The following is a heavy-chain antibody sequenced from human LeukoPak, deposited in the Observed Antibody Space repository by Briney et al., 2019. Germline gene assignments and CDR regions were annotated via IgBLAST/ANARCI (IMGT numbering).Heavy chain of an antibody. CDR2: IYYSGGT. CDR1: GGSISSSSYY. CDR3: ARQWTTVTDY. J-gene: IGHJ4*02. D-gene: IGHD4-11*01. Sequence: PSETLPLTCTVSGGSISSSSYYWGWIRQPPGKGPEWIGSIYYSGGTYYNPSLKSRVTISVDTSKNQFSLKLSSVTAADTAVYYCARQWTTVTDYWGQGTLVTVSS. V-gene: IGHV4-39*01.